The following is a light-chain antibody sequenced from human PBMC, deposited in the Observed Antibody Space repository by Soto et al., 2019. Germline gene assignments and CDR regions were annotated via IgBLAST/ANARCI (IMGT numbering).Light chain of an antibody. CDR2: GAS. Sequence: VVTQSPSAVSVSPGERATLSCRASQSVSSNLAWYQQKPGQAPRLLIYGASTRAPGIPARFSGSGSGTEFTLTISSLQSEDFAVYYCHQYDNWPKTFGQGTRLEIK. CDR1: QSVSSN. V-gene: IGKV3-15*01. J-gene: IGKJ5*01. CDR3: HQYDNWPKT.